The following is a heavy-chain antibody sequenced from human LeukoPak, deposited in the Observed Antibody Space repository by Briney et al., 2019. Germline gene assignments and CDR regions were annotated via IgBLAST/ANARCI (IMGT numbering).Heavy chain of an antibody. CDR1: GYPFTGYY. CDR3: ARDLRRNYFDP. J-gene: IGHJ5*02. Sequence: EASVKVSCKASGYPFTGYYMHWVRQAPGQGFEGMGWINSNLGDTTYAQKFQGRVTMTRDTSISTAYMELSRLTSDDTAVYYCARDLRRNYFDPWGQGTMVTVSS. CDR2: INSNLGDT. V-gene: IGHV1-2*02. D-gene: IGHD3-3*01.